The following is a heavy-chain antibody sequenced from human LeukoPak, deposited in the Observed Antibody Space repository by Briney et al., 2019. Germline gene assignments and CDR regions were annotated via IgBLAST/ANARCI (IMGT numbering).Heavy chain of an antibody. D-gene: IGHD3-22*01. V-gene: IGHV3-49*04. CDR2: IRSKAYGGTT. CDR3: TRGWYYYDSSGYLPDDY. Sequence: GGSLRLSCTASGFTFGDYAMSWVRQAPGKGLEWVGFIRSKAYGGTTEYAASVKGRFTISRDDSKSIAYLQMSSLKTEDTAVYYCTRGWYYYDSSGYLPDDYWGQGTLVTVSS. J-gene: IGHJ4*02. CDR1: GFTFGDYA.